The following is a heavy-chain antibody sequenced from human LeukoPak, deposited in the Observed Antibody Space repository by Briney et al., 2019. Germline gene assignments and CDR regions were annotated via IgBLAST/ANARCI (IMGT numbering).Heavy chain of an antibody. V-gene: IGHV3-23*01. CDR2: ITNGGETT. D-gene: IGHD6-19*01. CDR1: GFTFSSYG. Sequence: GGSLRLSCAASGFTFSSYGMSWVRQAPGKGLEWVSAITNGGETTYYADSVKGRFTISRDNSKNTLYLHVNSLRSEDTAVYYCARGRHDSSGYYYYYYMDVWGKGTTVTISS. CDR3: ARGRHDSSGYYYYYYMDV. J-gene: IGHJ6*03.